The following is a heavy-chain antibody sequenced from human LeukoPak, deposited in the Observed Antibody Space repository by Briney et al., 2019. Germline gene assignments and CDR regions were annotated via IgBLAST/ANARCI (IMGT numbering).Heavy chain of an antibody. CDR3: ASTGSMIVVVTIFDY. Sequence: GGSLRLSCAASGFTFSSYSMNWVRQAPGKGLEWVSSISSSSSYIYYADSVKGRFTISRDNSKNTLYLQMNSLRAEDTAVYYCASTGSMIVVVTIFDYWGQGTLVTVSS. CDR1: GFTFSSYS. D-gene: IGHD3-22*01. J-gene: IGHJ4*02. CDR2: ISSSSSYI. V-gene: IGHV3-21*04.